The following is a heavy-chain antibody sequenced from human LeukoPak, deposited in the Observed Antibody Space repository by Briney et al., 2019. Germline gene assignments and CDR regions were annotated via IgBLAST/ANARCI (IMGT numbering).Heavy chain of an antibody. CDR1: GFTFDDYA. CDR2: ISWNSGSI. J-gene: IGHJ4*02. D-gene: IGHD3-22*01. CDR3: AGDYDSAHY. V-gene: IGHV3-9*01. Sequence: HTGRSLRLSCAASGFTFDDYAMHWVRQAPGKGLEWVSGISWNSGSIGYADSVKGRFTISRDNAKNSLYLQMNSLRAEDTAVYYCAGDYDSAHYWGQGTLVTVSS.